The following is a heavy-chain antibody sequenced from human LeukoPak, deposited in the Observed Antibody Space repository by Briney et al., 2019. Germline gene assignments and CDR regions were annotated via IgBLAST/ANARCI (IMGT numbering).Heavy chain of an antibody. CDR1: GGSINSPSFY. Sequence: SETLSLTCTVSGGSINSPSFYWSWLRQPAGKGLEWIGRIYTGGNAKSNPSLESRVTISVDTSRSQFSLKLSSVTAAHTAIYYCATERVYGVSSPAFDSWGQGTLVTVSS. J-gene: IGHJ4*02. D-gene: IGHD4-17*01. CDR3: ATERVYGVSSPAFDS. CDR2: IYTGGNA. V-gene: IGHV4-61*02.